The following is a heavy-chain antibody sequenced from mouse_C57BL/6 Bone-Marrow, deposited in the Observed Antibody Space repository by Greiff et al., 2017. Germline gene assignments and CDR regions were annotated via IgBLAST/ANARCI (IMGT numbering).Heavy chain of an antibody. CDR3: ARDYRGRFYWYFDV. CDR1: GFTFSDYG. D-gene: IGHD2-4*01. J-gene: IGHJ1*03. CDR2: ISSGSSTI. V-gene: IGHV5-17*01. Sequence: EVKVEESGGGLVKPGGSLKLSCAASGFTFSDYGMHWVRQAPEKGLEWVAYISSGSSTIYYADTVKGRFTISSDNAKNTLFLQMTSLRSEDTAMYYCARDYRGRFYWYFDVWGTGTTVTVSS.